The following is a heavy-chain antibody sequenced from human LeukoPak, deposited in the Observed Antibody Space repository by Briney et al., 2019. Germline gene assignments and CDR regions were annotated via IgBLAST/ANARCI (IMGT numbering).Heavy chain of an antibody. CDR3: ARDRLGGDLTGESLY. V-gene: IGHV1-18*01. J-gene: IGHJ4*02. CDR1: GYPFDNFG. CDR2: ISAYNGNT. D-gene: IGHD4-17*01. Sequence: ASVKVSCKASGYPFDNFGLTWVRQAPGQGLEWMGWISAYNGNTHYAQKFRGRLTMTTDTSTTTAYLELRSLKSDDTAVYYCARDRLGGDLTGESLYWGQGTVVSVSS.